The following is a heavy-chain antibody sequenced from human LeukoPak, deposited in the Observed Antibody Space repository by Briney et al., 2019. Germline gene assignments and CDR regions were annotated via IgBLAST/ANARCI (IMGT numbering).Heavy chain of an antibody. CDR3: AKGVVAATNAAYYGMDV. CDR2: ISYDESDK. V-gene: IGHV3-30*18. J-gene: IGHJ6*02. D-gene: IGHD2-15*01. CDR1: GFTFSNYG. Sequence: GGSLRLSCAASGFTFSNYGMHWVRQAPGKGLEWVAVISYDESDKYYADSVKGRFTISRDNSKNTLYLRMNSLRPEDTAVYYCAKGVVAATNAAYYGMDVWGQGTTVTVSS.